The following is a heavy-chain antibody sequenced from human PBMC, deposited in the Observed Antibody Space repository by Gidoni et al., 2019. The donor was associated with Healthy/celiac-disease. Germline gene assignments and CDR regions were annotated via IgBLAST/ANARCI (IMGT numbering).Heavy chain of an antibody. J-gene: IGHJ6*02. D-gene: IGHD2-21*02. V-gene: IGHV3-9*01. CDR2: ISWNSGSL. CDR1: GFTFDDYA. CDR3: AKDISPIVVVTATHPTYYYYYGMDV. Sequence: EVQLVESGGGLVQPGRSLRLYCAASGFTFDDYAMHWVRQAPGKGLEWVSGISWNSGSLCYADSVKGRFTISRDNAKNSLYLQMNSLRAEDTALYYCAKDISPIVVVTATHPTYYYYYGMDVWGQGTTVTVSS.